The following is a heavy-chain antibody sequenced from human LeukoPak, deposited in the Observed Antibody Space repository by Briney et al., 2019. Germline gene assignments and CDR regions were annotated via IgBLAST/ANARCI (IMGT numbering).Heavy chain of an antibody. CDR2: IYHDGKS. CDR3: ARTSNYWSPYFDY. V-gene: IGHV4-4*07. Sequence: PSETLSLTCTVSGGSVRSYYWTWLRQSAGKGLEWIGRIYHDGKSDSSLSLKSRVIMSIDTSKNQFSLNLHSVTAADTAVYYCARTSNYWSPYFDYWGQGALVTVSS. CDR1: GGSVRSYY. D-gene: IGHD1-1*01. J-gene: IGHJ4*02.